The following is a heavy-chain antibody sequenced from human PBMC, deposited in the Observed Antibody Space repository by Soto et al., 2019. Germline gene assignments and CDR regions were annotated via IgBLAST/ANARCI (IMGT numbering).Heavy chain of an antibody. D-gene: IGHD3-10*01. CDR3: ARGYGSGSYYYYYMDV. J-gene: IGHJ6*03. CDR2: ISAFNGNT. V-gene: IGHV1-18*01. Sequence: ASVKVSCKASGYTFTSYGISWVRQAPGQGLEWMGRISAFNGNTNYAQKLQGRVTMTTDTSTSTAYMELRSLRSDDTAVYYCARGYGSGSYYYYYMDVWGKGTTVTVSS. CDR1: GYTFTSYG.